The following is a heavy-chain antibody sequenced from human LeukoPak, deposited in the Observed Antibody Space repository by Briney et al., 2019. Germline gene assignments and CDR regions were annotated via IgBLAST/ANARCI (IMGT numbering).Heavy chain of an antibody. V-gene: IGHV3-30*04. D-gene: IGHD2-15*01. J-gene: IGHJ4*02. CDR1: GFTFSDYT. Sequence: GRSLRLSCAASGFTFSDYTVYWVRLAPGKGLQWVATISYDGNIKYYADSVKGRFTISRDNSKNTLYLQMNSLRAEDTAVYYCARDQGVVVIDTTPDYFDYWGQGTLVTVSS. CDR2: ISYDGNIK. CDR3: ARDQGVVVIDTTPDYFDY.